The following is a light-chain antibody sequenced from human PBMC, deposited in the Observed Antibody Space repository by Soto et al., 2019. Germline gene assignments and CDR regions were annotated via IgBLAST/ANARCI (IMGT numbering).Light chain of an antibody. J-gene: IGKJ1*01. CDR3: QQYNSYSPWT. CDR2: KAS. V-gene: IGKV1-5*03. CDR1: QSISSC. Sequence: IQMTQSPSTLSASVGDRVTITCRASQSISSCLAWYQQKPGKAPKLLIYKASTLESGVPSRFSGSGAGTEFTLTISSRQLDDFATYYCQQYNSYSPWTFGQGTKVEIK.